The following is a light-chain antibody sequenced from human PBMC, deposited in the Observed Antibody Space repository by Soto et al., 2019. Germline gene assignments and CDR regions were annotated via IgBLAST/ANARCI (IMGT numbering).Light chain of an antibody. CDR1: QSVSSY. CDR2: DAS. V-gene: IGKV3-11*01. Sequence: EIVLTQSPATLSLSPGERATLSCRASQSVSSYLAWYQQKPGQAPRLLIYDASNRATGVPAGFSGSGSGTDFTLTISSLEPEDFAVYYCQQRSNWPLTFGGXTKVDIK. J-gene: IGKJ4*01. CDR3: QQRSNWPLT.